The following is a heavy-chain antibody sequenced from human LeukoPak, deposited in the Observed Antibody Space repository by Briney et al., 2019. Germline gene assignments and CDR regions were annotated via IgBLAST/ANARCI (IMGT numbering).Heavy chain of an antibody. CDR1: GFTFSSYA. V-gene: IGHV3-23*01. D-gene: IGHD4-17*01. Sequence: GGSLRLSCAASGFTFSSYAMSWVRQAPGKGLEWVSAISGSGGSTYYGGSTYYADSVKGRSTISRDNSKNTLYLQMNSLRAEDTAIYYCAKTLHYGHFGKFDSWGQGTLVTVSS. CDR2: ISGSGGSTYYGGST. CDR3: AKTLHYGHFGKFDS. J-gene: IGHJ4*02.